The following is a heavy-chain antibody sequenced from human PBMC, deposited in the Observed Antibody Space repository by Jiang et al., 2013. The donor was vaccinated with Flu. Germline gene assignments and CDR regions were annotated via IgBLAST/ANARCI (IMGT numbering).Heavy chain of an antibody. CDR1: GGSFSGYY. CDR2: INHSGST. V-gene: IGHV4-34*01. CDR3: ARTAHTAMAREHYYYMDV. D-gene: IGHD5-18*01. J-gene: IGHJ6*03. Sequence: VLLKPSETLSLTCAVYGGSFSGYYWSWIRQPPGKGLEWIGEINHSGSTNYNPSLKSRVTISVDTSKNQFSLKLSSVTAADTAVYYCARTAHTAMAREHYYYMDVWGKGTTVTVSS.